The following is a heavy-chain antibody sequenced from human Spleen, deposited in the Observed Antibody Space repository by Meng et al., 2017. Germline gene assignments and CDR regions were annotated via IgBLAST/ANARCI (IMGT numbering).Heavy chain of an antibody. CDR2: INHSGST. D-gene: IGHD5-12*01. V-gene: IGHV4-34*01. Sequence: SETLSLTCAVYGGSFSDYYWSWIRQPPGKGLERIGEINHSGSTNYNPSLKSRVTILVDMSKNQFSLKVTSVTAADTAVYYCARDVREGNSGYVTHSDNWGQGTLVTVSS. J-gene: IGHJ4*02. CDR3: ARDVREGNSGYVTHSDN. CDR1: GGSFSDYY.